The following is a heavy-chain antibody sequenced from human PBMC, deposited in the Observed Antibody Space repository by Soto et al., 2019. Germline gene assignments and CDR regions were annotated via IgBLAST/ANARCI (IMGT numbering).Heavy chain of an antibody. CDR1: GFTFSDSA. V-gene: IGHV3-73*02. J-gene: IGHJ4*02. CDR2: IRSKANNYAT. Sequence: EVQLVESGGGLVQPGGSLKLSCAASGFTFSDSAIHWVRQASGKGLEWVGRIRSKANNYATAYAASVTGRFTISRDDSKNTAYLQMNSLKIEDTAVYYCARILRTSLDSWGQGALVTVSS. CDR3: ARILRTSLDS. D-gene: IGHD3-16*01.